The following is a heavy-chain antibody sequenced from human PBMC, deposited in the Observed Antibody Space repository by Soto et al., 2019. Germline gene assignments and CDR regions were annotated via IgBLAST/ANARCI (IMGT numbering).Heavy chain of an antibody. V-gene: IGHV4-4*02. D-gene: IGHD2-8*01. CDR2: IYHSGST. Sequence: SETLSLTCGVSGDSISSVNWWSWVRQSPGKGLEWIGEIYHSGSTNFNPSLQSRVTMSVDKSKNEFSLQLTSVTAADAAVYYCATFSGFFTISPFDAWGQGMLVTVSS. CDR1: GDSISSVNW. CDR3: ATFSGFFTISPFDA. J-gene: IGHJ5*02.